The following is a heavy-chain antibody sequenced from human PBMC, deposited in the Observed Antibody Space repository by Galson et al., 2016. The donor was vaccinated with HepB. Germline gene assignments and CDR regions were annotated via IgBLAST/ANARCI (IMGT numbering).Heavy chain of an antibody. Sequence: ETLSLTCTVSGVSISTYYWSWVRQSPGKGLEWIGYVYYSGSTNYNPSLKSRVTISVDTSRNQFSLNLTSVTAADTAIYYCARDRRLNRNSSQYYYGMDVRGQGTTVTVSS. CDR3: ARDRRLNRNSSQYYYGMDV. CDR2: VYYSGST. V-gene: IGHV4-59*01. D-gene: IGHD6-6*01. J-gene: IGHJ6*02. CDR1: GVSISTYY.